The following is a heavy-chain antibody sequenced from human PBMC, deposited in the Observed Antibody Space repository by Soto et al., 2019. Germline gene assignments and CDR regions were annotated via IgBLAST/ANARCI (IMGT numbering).Heavy chain of an antibody. J-gene: IGHJ4*02. Sequence: SETLSLTCTVSGGSISSSYWSWIRQPPGKGLEWIGYIYDSGSTYYNSSLKSRVTMSVDNAKNTLYLHMNSLRAEDTAVYYCARDRPGPQHYFDYWGLGNMVTVSS. CDR1: GGSISSSY. V-gene: IGHV4-59*12. CDR2: IYDSGST. D-gene: IGHD6-6*01. CDR3: ARDRPGPQHYFDY.